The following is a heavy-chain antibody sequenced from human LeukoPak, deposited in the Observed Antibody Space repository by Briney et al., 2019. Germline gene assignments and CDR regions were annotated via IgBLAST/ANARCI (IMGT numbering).Heavy chain of an antibody. CDR3: AAAGYSSDAFDI. D-gene: IGHD4-11*01. CDR1: GFTFTSSA. CDR2: IVVGSGNT. Sequence: GASVTVSFTASGFTFTSSAMQWVRQARGQRLEWIGWIVVGSGNTNYAQKFQERVTITRDMSTSTAYMELSSLRSEDTAVYYCAAAGYSSDAFDIWGQGTMVTVSS. V-gene: IGHV1-58*02. J-gene: IGHJ3*02.